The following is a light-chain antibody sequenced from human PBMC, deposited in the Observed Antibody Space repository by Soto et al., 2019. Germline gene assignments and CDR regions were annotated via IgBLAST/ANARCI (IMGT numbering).Light chain of an antibody. J-gene: IGKJ1*01. CDR1: QSISSW. CDR2: KAS. V-gene: IGKV1-5*03. CDR3: RQDDSWT. Sequence: IQMTQSPSPLSESVGDRATSICRASQSISSWLAWYQQRPGKAPKLLIYKASCLESGVAAMFSGSGFSTVFPIPISRLAPDDFAVYYCRQDDSWTFGQGTKVDI.